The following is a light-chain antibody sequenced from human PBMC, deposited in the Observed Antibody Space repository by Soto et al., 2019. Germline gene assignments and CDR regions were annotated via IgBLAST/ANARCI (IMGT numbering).Light chain of an antibody. J-gene: IGKJ5*01. CDR3: QQHNSFSIT. Sequence: MKHSPSSLSVNEKDRVTETSQTSQNINAWLAWYQHISGKAPKHLIYEASSLESGVPSRFSGRGPGTEFTLTINSLQADDFATYYSQQHNSFSITFAEGTRLEIK. CDR2: EAS. CDR1: QNINAW. V-gene: IGKV1-5*03.